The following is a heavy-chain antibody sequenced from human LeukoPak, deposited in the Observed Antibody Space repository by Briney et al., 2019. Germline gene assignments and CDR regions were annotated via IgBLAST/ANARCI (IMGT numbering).Heavy chain of an antibody. CDR1: GGTFSSYA. D-gene: IGHD3-16*02. Sequence: ASVKVSCKASGGTFSSYAISWVRQAPGQGLEWMGGIIPIFGTANYAQKFQGRVTITADESTSTAYMELSSLRSEDTAVYYCALDLYDYVWGSYRRQPYWGQGTLVTVSS. CDR2: IIPIFGTA. V-gene: IGHV1-69*13. J-gene: IGHJ4*02. CDR3: ALDLYDYVWGSYRRQPY.